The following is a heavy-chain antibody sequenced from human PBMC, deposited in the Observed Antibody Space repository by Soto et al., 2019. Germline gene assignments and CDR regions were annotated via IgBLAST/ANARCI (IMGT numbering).Heavy chain of an antibody. Sequence: ASVKVSCKASGYTFTGYYMHWVRQAPGQGLEWMGWINPNSGGTNYAQKFQGWVTMTRDTSISTAYMELSRLRSEDTAVYYCARGSPLEDIVVVVAADYWGQGTLVTVSS. CDR1: GYTFTGYY. CDR3: ARGSPLEDIVVVVAADY. CDR2: INPNSGGT. V-gene: IGHV1-2*04. J-gene: IGHJ4*02. D-gene: IGHD2-15*01.